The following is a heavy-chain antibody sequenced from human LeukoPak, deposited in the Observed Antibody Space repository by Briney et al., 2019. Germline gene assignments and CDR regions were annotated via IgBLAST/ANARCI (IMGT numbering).Heavy chain of an antibody. CDR2: IYSGGST. V-gene: IGHV3-53*01. J-gene: IGHJ4*02. D-gene: IGHD6-19*01. CDR3: ARAQWLGYFDY. Sequence: GGSLRLSCAASGFTVSSNYMSWVRQAPGKGLEWVSVIYSGGSTYYADSVKGRFTISRDNSKNTPYLQMNSLRAEDTAVYYCARAQWLGYFDYWGQGTLVTVSS. CDR1: GFTVSSNY.